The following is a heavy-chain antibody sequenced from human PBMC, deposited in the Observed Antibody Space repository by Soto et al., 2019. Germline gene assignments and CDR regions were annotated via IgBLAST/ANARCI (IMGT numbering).Heavy chain of an antibody. V-gene: IGHV1-46*01. CDR1: RYTFTSYY. CDR2: INPSGGST. D-gene: IGHD3-22*01. CDR3: ARDFKTYYYDSSGYYPFDY. Sequence: ASVKVSCKASRYTFTSYYMHWVRQAPGQGLEWMGIINPSGGSTSYAQKFQGRVTMTRDTSTSTVYMELSSLRSEDTAVYYCARDFKTYYYDSSGYYPFDYWGQGTLVTVSS. J-gene: IGHJ4*02.